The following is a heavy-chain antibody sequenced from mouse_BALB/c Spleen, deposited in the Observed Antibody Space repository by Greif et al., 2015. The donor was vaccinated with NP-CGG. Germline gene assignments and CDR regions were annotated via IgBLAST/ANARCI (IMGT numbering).Heavy chain of an antibody. D-gene: IGHD2-2*01. CDR2: INPGSSTI. J-gene: IGHJ1*01. CDR3: ARLGYYGYFDV. V-gene: IGHV4-2*02. CDR1: GFDFSRYW. Sequence: EVQLVESGGGLVQPGGSLNLSCAASGFDFSRYWMSWARQAPEKGQEWIGEINPGSSTINYTPSLKDKFIISRDNAKNTLYLQMSKVRSEDTALYYCARLGYYGYFDVWGAGTTVTVSS.